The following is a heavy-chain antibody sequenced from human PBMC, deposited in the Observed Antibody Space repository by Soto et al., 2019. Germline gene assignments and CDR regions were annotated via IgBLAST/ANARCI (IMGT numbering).Heavy chain of an antibody. D-gene: IGHD3-3*01. CDR3: TRSRITIFGVVIGLMDV. CDR1: GFTFSNAW. CDR2: IKNKTDGGTT. J-gene: IGHJ6*02. Sequence: SLRLSCAASGFTFSNAWMSWVRQAPGKGLEWVGRIKNKTDGGTTDYAATVKGRFTISRDDSKNTLYLQMNSLKTEDTAVYYCTRSRITIFGVVIGLMDVWGQGTTVTVSS. V-gene: IGHV3-15*01.